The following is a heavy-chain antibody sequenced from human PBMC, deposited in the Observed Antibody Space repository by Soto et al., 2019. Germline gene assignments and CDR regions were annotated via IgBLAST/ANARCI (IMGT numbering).Heavy chain of an antibody. D-gene: IGHD4-17*01. CDR3: ARDFYYGDYEGCLDY. V-gene: IGHV1-3*01. Sequence: ASVKVSCKASGYTFTSYAMHWVRQAPGQRLEWMGWINAGNGNTKYSQKFQGRVTITRDTSASTAYMELSSLRSEDTAVYYCARDFYYGDYEGCLDYWGQGTLVTVSS. CDR1: GYTFTSYA. J-gene: IGHJ4*02. CDR2: INAGNGNT.